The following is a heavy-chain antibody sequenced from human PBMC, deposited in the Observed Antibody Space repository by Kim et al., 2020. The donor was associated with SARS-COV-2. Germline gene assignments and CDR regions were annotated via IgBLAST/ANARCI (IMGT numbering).Heavy chain of an antibody. CDR1: GGSVSGYY. D-gene: IGHD5-12*01. V-gene: IGHV4-34*01. Sequence: SETQSLTCDVYGGSVSGYYWSWIRQPPGKGLEWIGEINHTGSTTYNASLKRRVTMSVDTSKNQLSLKLSSVTAADTAVYYCARGRGGYDPHAFDIWGQGT. CDR3: ARGRGGYDPHAFDI. CDR2: INHTGST. J-gene: IGHJ3*02.